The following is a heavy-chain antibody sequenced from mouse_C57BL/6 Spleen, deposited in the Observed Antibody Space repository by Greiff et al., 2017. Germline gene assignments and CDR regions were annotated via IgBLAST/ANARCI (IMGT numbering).Heavy chain of an antibody. CDR3: ARGDYGSSSAWLAY. Sequence: VQLQQSGPELVKPGASVKISCKASGYSFTSYYIHWVKQRPGQGLEWIGWIYPGSGNTKYTEKFKGKATLTADTSSSTAYMQLSSLTSEDSAVYYCARGDYGSSSAWLAYWGQGTLVTVSA. V-gene: IGHV1-66*01. CDR2: IYPGSGNT. CDR1: GYSFTSYY. J-gene: IGHJ3*01. D-gene: IGHD1-1*01.